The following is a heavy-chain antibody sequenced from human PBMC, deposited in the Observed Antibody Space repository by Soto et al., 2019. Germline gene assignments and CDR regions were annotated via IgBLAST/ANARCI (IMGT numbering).Heavy chain of an antibody. J-gene: IGHJ4*02. CDR3: ARGRGYYDSSGYSPQGDY. D-gene: IGHD3-22*01. CDR2: MNPNSGST. Sequence: GASVKVSCKASGYTFTSYDINWVRQATGQGLEWMGWMNPNSGSTGYAQKFQGRVTMTMNTSISTAYMELSSLRSEDTAVYYCARGRGYYDSSGYSPQGDYWGQGTLVTVSS. V-gene: IGHV1-8*01. CDR1: GYTFTSYD.